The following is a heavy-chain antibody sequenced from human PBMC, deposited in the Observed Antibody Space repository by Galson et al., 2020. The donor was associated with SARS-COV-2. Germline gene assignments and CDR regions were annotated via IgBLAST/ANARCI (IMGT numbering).Heavy chain of an antibody. CDR3: ARDRGGGVGAVDI. CDR1: GDSITRGPYF. CDR2: IYTSGET. D-gene: IGHD2-8*02. V-gene: IGHV4-61*02. Sequence: SQTLSLTCTLSGDSITRGPYFWTWIRQSAGKTLEWIGRIYTSGETNYRPSLKSRVTISLDTSKNQVSLSMTSVTAADTAVYYCARDRGGGVGAVDIWGQVTLVTFSS. J-gene: IGHJ3*02.